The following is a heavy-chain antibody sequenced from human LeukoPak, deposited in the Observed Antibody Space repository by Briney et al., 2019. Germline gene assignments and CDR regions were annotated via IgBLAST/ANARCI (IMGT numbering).Heavy chain of an antibody. CDR1: GGSFSGYY. V-gene: IGHV4-34*01. CDR2: INHSGST. D-gene: IGHD3-3*01. J-gene: IGHJ4*02. Sequence: SETLSLTCAAYGGSFSGYYWSWTRQPPGKGLEWIGEINHSGSTNYNPSPKSRVTISVDTSKNQFSLKLSSVTAADTAVYYCARGQPYYDFWSGRRYYFDYWGQGTLVTVSS. CDR3: ARGQPYYDFWSGRRYYFDY.